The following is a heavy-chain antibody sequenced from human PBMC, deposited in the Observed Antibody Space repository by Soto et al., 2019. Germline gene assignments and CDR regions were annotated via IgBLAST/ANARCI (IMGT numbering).Heavy chain of an antibody. CDR2: ISGSGGGT. J-gene: IGHJ4*02. D-gene: IGHD2-8*01. CDR1: VFTFSSDA. V-gene: IGHV3-23*01. CDR3: AKGPIGYCTNGVCSNFDY. Sequence: GGSLRLSCAASVFTFSSDAISWVRQAPGKGLEWVSVISGSGGGTYYADSVTGRFTISRDNSKNTLYLQMNSLRAEDTAVYYCAKGPIGYCTNGVCSNFDYWGQGTLVTVSS.